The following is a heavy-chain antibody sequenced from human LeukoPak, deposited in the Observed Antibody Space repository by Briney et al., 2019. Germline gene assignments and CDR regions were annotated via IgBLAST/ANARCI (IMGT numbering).Heavy chain of an antibody. V-gene: IGHV3-20*04. D-gene: IGHD3-10*01. CDR2: INWNGGST. J-gene: IGHJ6*03. CDR1: GFTVSSNS. Sequence: GGSLRLSCTVSGFTVSSNSWSWVRQGPGKGLEWVSGINWNGGSTGYADSVKGRFTISRDNAKNSLYLQMNSLRAEDTALYYCARGAGSGFYFYMDVWGTGTTVTVSS. CDR3: ARGAGSGFYFYMDV.